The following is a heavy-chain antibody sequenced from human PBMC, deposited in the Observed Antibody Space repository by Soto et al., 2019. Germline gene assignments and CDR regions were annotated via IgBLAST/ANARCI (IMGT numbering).Heavy chain of an antibody. Sequence: LRLSCAASGFTFSSYAMSWVRQAPGKGLEWVSAISGSGGSTYYADSVKGRFTISRDNSKNTLYLQMNSLRAEDTAVYYCALMGDIVVVPAAMEDAFDIWGQGTMVTVSS. CDR1: GFTFSSYA. CDR3: ALMGDIVVVPAAMEDAFDI. CDR2: ISGSGGST. V-gene: IGHV3-23*01. J-gene: IGHJ3*02. D-gene: IGHD2-2*01.